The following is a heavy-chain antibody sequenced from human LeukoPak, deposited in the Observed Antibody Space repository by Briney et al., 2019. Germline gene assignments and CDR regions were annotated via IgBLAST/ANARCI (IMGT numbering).Heavy chain of an antibody. CDR1: GYTFTSYY. Sequence: GASVKVSCKASGYTFTSYYMHWVRQAPGQGLEWMGIINPSGGSTSYAQKFQGRVTMTRDTSMSTVYMELSSLRSEDTAVYYCARGRAQLRSYYGEAGDYWGQGTLVTVSS. D-gene: IGHD1-26*01. CDR2: INPSGGST. CDR3: ARGRAQLRSYYGEAGDY. V-gene: IGHV1-46*01. J-gene: IGHJ4*02.